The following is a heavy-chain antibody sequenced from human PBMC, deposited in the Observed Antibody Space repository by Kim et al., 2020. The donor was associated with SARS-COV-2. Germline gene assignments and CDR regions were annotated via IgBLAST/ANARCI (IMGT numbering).Heavy chain of an antibody. V-gene: IGHV3-53*01. CDR1: GLTVDSNY. J-gene: IGHJ6*02. Sequence: GWSLRLSCAASGLTVDSNYMSWVRQAPGKGLEWVSVIYSGGSTFYADSVKGRFTISRDNSKNTLYLQMNSLRAEDTAVYYCARLPYGMDVWGQGTTVTVS. CDR3: ARLPYGMDV. CDR2: IYSGGST.